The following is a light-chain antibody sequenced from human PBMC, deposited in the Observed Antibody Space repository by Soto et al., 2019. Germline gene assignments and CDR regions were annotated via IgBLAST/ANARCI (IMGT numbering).Light chain of an antibody. J-gene: IGKJ4*01. CDR1: QGIGST. Sequence: EIIRTPSPATLSASPGEGATLSCRASQGIGSTLAWYQHKPGQTPRLLIYDTSTRATGVPARFSGSRSGTEFTLTINILQSEDFAVYYCQRYNNWPLTVGGGTKVDIK. V-gene: IGKV3-15*01. CDR3: QRYNNWPLT. CDR2: DTS.